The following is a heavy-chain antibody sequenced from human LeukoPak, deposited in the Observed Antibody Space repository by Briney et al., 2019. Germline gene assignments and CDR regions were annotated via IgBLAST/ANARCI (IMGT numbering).Heavy chain of an antibody. V-gene: IGHV3-21*01. CDR3: ARGDSYYDFWSEFDY. Sequence: GGSLRLSCAASGFTFSSYSMNWVRQAPGKGLEWVSSISSSSSYIYYADSVKGRFTISRDNAKNSLYLQMNSLRAEDTAVYYCARGDSYYDFWSEFDYWGQGTLVTVSS. CDR2: ISSSSSYI. CDR1: GFTFSSYS. J-gene: IGHJ4*02. D-gene: IGHD3-3*01.